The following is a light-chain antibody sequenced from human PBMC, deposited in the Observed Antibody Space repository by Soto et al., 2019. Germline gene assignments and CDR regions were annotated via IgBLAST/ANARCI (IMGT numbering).Light chain of an antibody. CDR2: STS. J-gene: IGKJ1*01. CDR1: QRVSSDS. CDR3: QQDSRSQT. Sequence: EIVLTQSPDTLSLSPGERATLSCRASQRVSSDSLAWYQQQPGQAPRLLIDSTSNRTTGIPDRFSGSGSGAVFILTIRMLEPEYVALYYCQQDSRSQTFGQGTKVDIK. V-gene: IGKV3-20*01.